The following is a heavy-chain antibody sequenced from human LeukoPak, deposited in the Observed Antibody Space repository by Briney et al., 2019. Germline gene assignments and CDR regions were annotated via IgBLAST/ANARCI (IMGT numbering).Heavy chain of an antibody. V-gene: IGHV3-21*01. CDR1: GFTFSSYS. D-gene: IGHD1-1*01. J-gene: IGHJ3*02. CDR3: ARDRYNYGAHDAFDI. CDR2: ISSSSSYI. Sequence: GGSLRLSCAASGFTFSSYSMNWVRQAPGKGLEWLSSISSSSSYIYYADSVKGRFTISRDNAKNSLFLQMNSLRGDDTAVHYCARDRYNYGAHDAFDIWGQGTMVTVSS.